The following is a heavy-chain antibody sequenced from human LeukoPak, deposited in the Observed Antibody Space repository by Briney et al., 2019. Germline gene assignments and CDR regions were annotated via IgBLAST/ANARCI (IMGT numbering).Heavy chain of an antibody. CDR3: ARDLGSSDPPDY. V-gene: IGHV3-74*01. CDR1: GFTFSSYW. D-gene: IGHD6-6*01. CDR2: INSDGSST. Sequence: RGSLRLSCAASGFTFSSYWMHWVRQAPGKGLVWVSRINSDGSSTIHADSVKGRFTISRDNAKNSLYLQMNSLRAEDTAVYYCARDLGSSDPPDYWGQGTLVTVSS. J-gene: IGHJ4*02.